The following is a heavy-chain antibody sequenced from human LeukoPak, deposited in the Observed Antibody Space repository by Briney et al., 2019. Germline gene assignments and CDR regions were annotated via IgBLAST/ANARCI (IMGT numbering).Heavy chain of an antibody. J-gene: IGHJ5*02. V-gene: IGHV4-39*07. CDR3: ARDGRSSGWYGDWFDP. CDR1: GGSISSSSYY. Sequence: SETLSLTCTVSGGSISSSSYYWGWIRQPPGKGLEWIGSIYYSGSTYYNPSLKSRVTISVDTSKNQFSLKLSSVTAADTAVYYCARDGRSSGWYGDWFDPWGQGTLVTVSS. D-gene: IGHD6-19*01. CDR2: IYYSGST.